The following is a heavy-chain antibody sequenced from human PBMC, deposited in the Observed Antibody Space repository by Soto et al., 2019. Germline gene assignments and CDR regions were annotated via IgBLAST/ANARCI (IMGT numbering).Heavy chain of an antibody. V-gene: IGHV3-23*01. CDR3: AKASMIAFGGIIDFDY. Sequence: QLLESGGGSVQPGGSLGLSCAASGFTFNIYAMTWVRQAPGRGLEGVSAVSGGGGSTFYAASVRGRFTISRDNSDNTVYLQMNSLRAEDTAVYYCAKASMIAFGGIIDFDYWGQGALVTVSS. CDR1: GFTFNIYA. CDR2: VSGGGGST. D-gene: IGHD3-16*01. J-gene: IGHJ4*02.